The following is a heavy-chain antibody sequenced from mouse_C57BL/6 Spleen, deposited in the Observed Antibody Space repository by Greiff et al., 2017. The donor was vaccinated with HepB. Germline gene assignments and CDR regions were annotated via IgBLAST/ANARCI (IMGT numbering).Heavy chain of an antibody. CDR2: IYPGDGDT. CDR1: GYAFSSSW. V-gene: IGHV1-82*01. Sequence: VKVVESGPELVKPGASVKISCKASGYAFSSSWMNWVKQRPGKGLEWIGRIYPGDGDTNYNGKFKGKATLTADKSSSTAYMQLSSLTSEDSAVYFCARGGLPYFDYWGQGTTLTVSS. J-gene: IGHJ2*01. D-gene: IGHD2-4*01. CDR3: ARGGLPYFDY.